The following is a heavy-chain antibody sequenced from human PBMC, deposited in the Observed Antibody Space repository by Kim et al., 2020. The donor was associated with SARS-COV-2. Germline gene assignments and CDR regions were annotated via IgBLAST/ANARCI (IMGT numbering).Heavy chain of an antibody. CDR2: IFYTGST. D-gene: IGHD2-15*01. Sequence: SETLSLTCTVSGGSVSSTNYYWAWIRQPPGKGLEGIGCIFYTGSTHYSPSLRGRVTMSVDTSKNQFSLRLNSVTAADTATYYCARPGGGRKFGVWFQGT. J-gene: IGHJ3*01. CDR1: GGSVSSTNYY. CDR3: ARPGGGRKFGV. V-gene: IGHV4-39*01.